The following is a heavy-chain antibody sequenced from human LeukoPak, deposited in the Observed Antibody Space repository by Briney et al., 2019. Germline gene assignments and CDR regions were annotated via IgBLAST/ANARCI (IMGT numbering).Heavy chain of an antibody. D-gene: IGHD2-15*01. CDR1: GGSFSGYY. V-gene: IGHV4-34*01. CDR2: INHSGST. CDR3: ARGFDCSGGSCYPGIAVAGTREGSHHFDY. J-gene: IGHJ4*02. Sequence: SETLSLTCAVYGGSFSGYYWSWIRQPPGKGLEWIGEINHSGSTNYNPSLKSRVTISVDTSKNQFSLKLSSVTAADTAVYYCARGFDCSGGSCYPGIAVAGTREGSHHFDYWGQGTLVTVSS.